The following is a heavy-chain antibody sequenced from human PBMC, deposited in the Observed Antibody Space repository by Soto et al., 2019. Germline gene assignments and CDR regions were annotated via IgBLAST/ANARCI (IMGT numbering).Heavy chain of an antibody. J-gene: IGHJ6*02. Sequence: QLVESGGALVQPGESLKLSCAASRFSFSGSAIQWVRQAPGKGLEWVGRIRTDANTYATAYAASVTGRFTISRDDSRNTAYLQMNSPKTEDTAVYFCTRRQIYYFGLDVWGQGTTVIVSS. D-gene: IGHD6-25*01. CDR2: IRTDANTYAT. CDR1: RFSFSGSA. V-gene: IGHV3-73*02. CDR3: TRRQIYYFGLDV.